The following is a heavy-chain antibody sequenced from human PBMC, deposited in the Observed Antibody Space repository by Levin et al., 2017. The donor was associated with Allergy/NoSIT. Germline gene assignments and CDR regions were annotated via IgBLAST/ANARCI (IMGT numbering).Heavy chain of an antibody. CDR3: ARGIQPLDSYGPGYFDY. CDR2: IISSGSTI. CDR1: GFTFSSYE. Sequence: GESLKISCAASGFTFSSYEMNWVRQAPGKGLEWVSYIISSGSTIYYADSVKGRFTISRDNAKNSLYLQMNSLRAEDTAVYYCARGIQPLDSYGPGYFDYWGQGTLVTVSS. V-gene: IGHV3-48*03. D-gene: IGHD5-18*01. J-gene: IGHJ4*02.